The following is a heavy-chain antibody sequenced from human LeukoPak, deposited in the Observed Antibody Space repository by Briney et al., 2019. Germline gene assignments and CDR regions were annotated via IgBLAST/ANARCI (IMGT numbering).Heavy chain of an antibody. V-gene: IGHV7-4-1*02. CDR3: ARDQGAWLRSYYYYYGMDV. CDR2: INTNTGNP. CDR1: GYTFTSYA. Sequence: ASVKVSCKASGYTFTSYALNWVRQAPGQGREWMGWINTNTGNPTYAQGFTGRFVFSLDTSVSTAYLQISSLKAEDTAVYYCARDQGAWLRSYYYYYGMDVWGQGTTVTVSS. J-gene: IGHJ6*02. D-gene: IGHD3-22*01.